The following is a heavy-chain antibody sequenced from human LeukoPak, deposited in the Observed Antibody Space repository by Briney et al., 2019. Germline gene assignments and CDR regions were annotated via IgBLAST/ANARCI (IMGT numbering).Heavy chain of an antibody. Sequence: GGSLRLSCAASGFTFSSYSMNWVRQAPGKGLEWVSSISSSSSYIYYADSVKGRFTISRDNAKNSLYLQMNSLRAEDTAVYYCAKDTAAMVYWYFDLWGRGTLVTVSS. J-gene: IGHJ2*01. CDR2: ISSSSSYI. CDR1: GFTFSSYS. V-gene: IGHV3-21*01. D-gene: IGHD5-18*01. CDR3: AKDTAAMVYWYFDL.